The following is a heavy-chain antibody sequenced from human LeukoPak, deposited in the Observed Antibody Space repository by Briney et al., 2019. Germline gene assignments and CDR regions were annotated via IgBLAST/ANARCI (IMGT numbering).Heavy chain of an antibody. D-gene: IGHD5-24*01. Sequence: ASVKVSCKASGYTFTSYAMNWVRQAPGQGLEWLGMIVPSSGSTSYGQQFLGRVTMTRDTSTTTVHMELSGLRSDDTAVYYCARDYRIDGYNRGVDHWGQGTLVTVSS. J-gene: IGHJ4*02. CDR1: GYTFTSYA. CDR2: IVPSSGST. CDR3: ARDYRIDGYNRGVDH. V-gene: IGHV1-46*01.